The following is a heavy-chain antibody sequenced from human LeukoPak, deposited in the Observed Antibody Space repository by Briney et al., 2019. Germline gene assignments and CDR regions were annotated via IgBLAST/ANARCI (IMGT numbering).Heavy chain of an antibody. J-gene: IGHJ6*03. Sequence: SETLSLTCTVSGGSISGYYWSWIRQPPGKGLEWIGYIYYSGSTNYNPSLKSRVTISVDTSKNQFSLKLSSVTAADTAVYYCARCKPHQYYYYYYMDVWGKGTTVTVSS. CDR3: ARCKPHQYYYYYYMDV. V-gene: IGHV4-59*01. D-gene: IGHD2/OR15-2a*01. CDR2: IYYSGST. CDR1: GGSISGYY.